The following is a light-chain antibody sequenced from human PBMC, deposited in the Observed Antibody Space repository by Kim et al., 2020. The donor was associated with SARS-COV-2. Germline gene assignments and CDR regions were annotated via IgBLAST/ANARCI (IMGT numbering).Light chain of an antibody. Sequence: GQSVTISCTGSSSDVGGYNYVSWYQQHPGNAPKLMIYDVSKRPSGVPDRFSGSKSGNTASLTISGLQAEDEADYYCCSYAGSYNAVFGGGTQLTVL. CDR1: SSDVGGYNY. CDR2: DVS. V-gene: IGLV2-11*01. J-gene: IGLJ7*01. CDR3: CSYAGSYNAV.